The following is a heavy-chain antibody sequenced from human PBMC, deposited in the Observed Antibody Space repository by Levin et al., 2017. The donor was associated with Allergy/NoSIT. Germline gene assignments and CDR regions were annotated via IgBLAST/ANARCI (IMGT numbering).Heavy chain of an antibody. J-gene: IGHJ4*02. CDR1: GFTFSSYA. D-gene: IGHD2-2*01. CDR3: AKRVVPAASGGSYYFDY. Sequence: GGSLRLSCAASGFTFSSYAMSWVRQAPGKGLEWVSAISGSGGSTYYADSVKGRFTISRDNSKNTLYLQMNSLRAEDTAVYYCAKRVVPAASGGSYYFDYWGQGTLVTVSS. CDR2: ISGSGGST. V-gene: IGHV3-23*01.